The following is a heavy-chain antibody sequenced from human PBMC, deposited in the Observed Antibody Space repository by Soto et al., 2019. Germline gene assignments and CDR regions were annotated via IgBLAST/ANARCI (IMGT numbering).Heavy chain of an antibody. V-gene: IGHV3-21*01. CDR3: ARDKYRVDCSSTSCYYYYYGMDA. Sequence: PAGSLRLSCAAYGFTFSSYSMNWVRQAPGKGLEWVSSISSSSSYIYYADSVKGRFTISRDNAKNSLYLQMNSLRAEDTAVYYCARDKYRVDCSSTSCYYYYYGMDAWGQGTTVTVSS. D-gene: IGHD2-2*01. CDR2: ISSSSSYI. CDR1: GFTFSSYS. J-gene: IGHJ6*02.